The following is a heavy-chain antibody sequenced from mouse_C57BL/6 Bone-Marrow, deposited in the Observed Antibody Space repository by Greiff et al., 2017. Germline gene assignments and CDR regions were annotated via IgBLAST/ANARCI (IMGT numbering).Heavy chain of an antibody. CDR3: ARSRYGSSLYYYAMDY. CDR1: GYAFSSSW. V-gene: IGHV1-82*01. CDR2: IYPGDGDT. J-gene: IGHJ4*01. D-gene: IGHD1-1*01. Sequence: VQLQESGPELVKPGASVKISCKASGYAFSSSWMNWVKQRPGKGLEWIGRIYPGDGDTNYNGKFKGKATLTADKSSSTAYMQLSSLTSEDSAVYFCARSRYGSSLYYYAMDYWGQGTSVTVSS.